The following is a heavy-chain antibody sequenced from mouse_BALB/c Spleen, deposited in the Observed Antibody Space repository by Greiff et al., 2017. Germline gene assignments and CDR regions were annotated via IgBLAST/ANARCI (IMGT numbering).Heavy chain of an antibody. CDR1: GYTFTSYW. J-gene: IGHJ3*01. CDR3: TRWYYVSSFAY. Sequence: QVQLKQPGAELVRPGASVKLSCKASGYTFTSYWINWVKQRPGQGLEWIGNIYPSDSYTNYNQKFKDKATLTVAKSSSTAYMQLSSPTSEDSAVYYCTRWYYVSSFAYWGQGTLVTVSA. V-gene: IGHV1-69*02. CDR2: IYPSDSYT. D-gene: IGHD1-1*01.